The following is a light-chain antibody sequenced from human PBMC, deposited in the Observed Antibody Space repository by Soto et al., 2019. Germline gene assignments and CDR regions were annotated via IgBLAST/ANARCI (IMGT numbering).Light chain of an antibody. Sequence: IVLTPSPGTLSFAPWERATLCCWASQSFSSNVAWYQQKPGQAPRLLIYGASSRATGIPDRFSGSGAGTDFTLTISRLEPEDFAVYYCQQYDSSPITFGQGTRLEIK. CDR1: QSFSSN. CDR3: QQYDSSPIT. J-gene: IGKJ5*01. V-gene: IGKV3-20*01. CDR2: GAS.